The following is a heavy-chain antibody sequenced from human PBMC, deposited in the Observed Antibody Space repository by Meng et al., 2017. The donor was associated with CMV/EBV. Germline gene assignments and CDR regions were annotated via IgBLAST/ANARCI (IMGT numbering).Heavy chain of an antibody. D-gene: IGHD2-2*01. CDR2: ISSSSSYI. CDR1: GFTFSSYS. V-gene: IGHV3-21*01. Sequence: GGSLRLSCAASGFTFSSYSMNWVRQAPGKGLEWVSSISSSSSYIYYADSVKGRFTISRDNAKNSLYLQMNSLRAEDTAVYYCARVQIPGLPQRDVAVPGYGMDVWGQGTTVTVSS. CDR3: ARVQIPGLPQRDVAVPGYGMDV. J-gene: IGHJ6*02.